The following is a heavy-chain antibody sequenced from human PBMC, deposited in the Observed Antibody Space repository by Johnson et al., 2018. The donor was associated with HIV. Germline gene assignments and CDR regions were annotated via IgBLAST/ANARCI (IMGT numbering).Heavy chain of an antibody. CDR1: GFTFSSYW. CDR3: ARGGYDSSGYYYVGEAFDI. J-gene: IGHJ3*02. CDR2: IKQDGSEK. V-gene: IGHV3-7*01. Sequence: VQLVESGGGLVQPGGSLRLSCAASGFTFSSYWTSWVRQAPGKGLEWVANIKQDGSEKYYVDSVKGRFTISRDNAKNSLYLQMNSLRAEDTAVYYCARGGYDSSGYYYVGEAFDIWGQGTMVTVSS. D-gene: IGHD3-22*01.